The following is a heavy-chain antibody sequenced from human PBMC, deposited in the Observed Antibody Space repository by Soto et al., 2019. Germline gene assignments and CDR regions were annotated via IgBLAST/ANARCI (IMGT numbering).Heavy chain of an antibody. Sequence: ESGGGVVQPGRSLRLSCAASGFTFSSYAMHWVRQAPGKGLEWVAVISYDGSNKYYADSVKGRFTISRDNSKNTLYLQMNSLRAEDTAVYYCACLRGGSGSYEELDYWGQGTLVTVSS. CDR2: ISYDGSNK. J-gene: IGHJ4*02. CDR3: ACLRGGSGSYEELDY. D-gene: IGHD1-26*01. V-gene: IGHV3-30-3*01. CDR1: GFTFSSYA.